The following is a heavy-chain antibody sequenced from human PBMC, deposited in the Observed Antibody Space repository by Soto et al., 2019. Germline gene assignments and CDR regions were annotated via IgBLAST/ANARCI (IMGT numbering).Heavy chain of an antibody. Sequence: ASVKVSCKASGYTFTSYDINWVRQATGQGLEWMGWMNPNSGNTGYAQKFQGRVTMTRNTSISTAYMELSSLRSEDTAVYYCAFALTGPDYYYMYVWGKGTTVTVSS. D-gene: IGHD1-20*01. CDR3: AFALTGPDYYYMYV. V-gene: IGHV1-8*01. CDR2: MNPNSGNT. CDR1: GYTFTSYD. J-gene: IGHJ6*03.